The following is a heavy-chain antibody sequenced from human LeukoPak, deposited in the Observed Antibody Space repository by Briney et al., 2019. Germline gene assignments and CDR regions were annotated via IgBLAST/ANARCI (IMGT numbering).Heavy chain of an antibody. CDR2: IVGCGATT. J-gene: IGHJ4*02. CDR1: GFTFSNYA. V-gene: IGHV3-23*01. CDR3: AKWGDYDILTGYYDSDY. Sequence: GGSLRLSCVASGFTFSNYAMSWVRQAPGKGLEWVSAIVGCGATTYYADSVKGRFTISRDNSKNTLFLQMNSLRAEDTAVYYCAKWGDYDILTGYYDSDYWGQGTLVTVSS. D-gene: IGHD3-9*01.